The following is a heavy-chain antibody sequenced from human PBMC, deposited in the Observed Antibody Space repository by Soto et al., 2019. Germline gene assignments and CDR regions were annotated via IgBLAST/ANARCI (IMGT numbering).Heavy chain of an antibody. CDR1: GFTFGNYA. Sequence: GGSLRLSCAASGFTFGNYAMTWVRQTPGKGLEWISAISATAGTTYYADSVKGRFTISRDNSKNMLFLQMDSLRAEDTAVYYCAKFPAHFYFSPYYMDVWGKGATVTVSS. J-gene: IGHJ6*03. CDR2: ISATAGTT. V-gene: IGHV3-23*01. CDR3: AKFPAHFYFSPYYMDV. D-gene: IGHD2-21*02.